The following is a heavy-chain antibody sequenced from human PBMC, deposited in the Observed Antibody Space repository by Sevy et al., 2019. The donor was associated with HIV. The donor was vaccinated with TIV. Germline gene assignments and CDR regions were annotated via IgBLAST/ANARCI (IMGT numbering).Heavy chain of an antibody. Sequence: KQSQILSLTCAISGDSVSSNSAAWNWIRQSPSRGLEWLGRTYYRSKWYNDYAVSVKSRITINPDTSKNQFSLQLNSVTPEDTAVYYCAGNPPYCSSTSCHFDYWGQGTLVTVSS. CDR3: AGNPPYCSSTSCHFDY. CDR1: GDSVSSNSAA. D-gene: IGHD2-2*01. CDR2: TYYRSKWYN. V-gene: IGHV6-1*01. J-gene: IGHJ4*02.